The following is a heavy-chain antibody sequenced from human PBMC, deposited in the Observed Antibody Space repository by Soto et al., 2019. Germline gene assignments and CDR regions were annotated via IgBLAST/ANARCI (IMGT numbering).Heavy chain of an antibody. Sequence: PGGSLRLSCVASGFTFSTYWMHWVRQAPGKGLVWVSRIISDESTTIYADFVKGRFTISRDNAKNTLYLQVNSLSVEDTAMYYCATGPSPAFDIWGLGTMVTVSS. CDR1: GFTFSTYW. J-gene: IGHJ3*02. CDR2: IISDESTT. V-gene: IGHV3-74*01. CDR3: ATGPSPAFDI.